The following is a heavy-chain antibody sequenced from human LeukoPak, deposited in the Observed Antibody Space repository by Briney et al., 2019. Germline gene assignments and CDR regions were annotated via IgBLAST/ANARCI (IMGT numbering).Heavy chain of an antibody. CDR2: ISYDGSNK. J-gene: IGHJ4*02. Sequence: GGSLRLSCAASGFTFSSYGMHWVRQAPGKGLEWVAVISYDGSNKYYADSVKGRFTISRDNSKNTLYLQMNSLRAEDTAVYYCAKDGESYGSGVDYFDYWGQGTLVTVSS. CDR1: GFTFSSYG. V-gene: IGHV3-30*18. CDR3: AKDGESYGSGVDYFDY. D-gene: IGHD3-10*01.